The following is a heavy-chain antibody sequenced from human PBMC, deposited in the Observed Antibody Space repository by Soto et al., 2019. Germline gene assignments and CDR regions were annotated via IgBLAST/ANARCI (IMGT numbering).Heavy chain of an antibody. V-gene: IGHV3-23*01. J-gene: IGHJ4*02. CDR2: ISGSGGST. D-gene: IGHD3-3*01. CDR3: AKGETYYDFWSGYYSY. Sequence: GGSLRLSCAASGFTFSSYAMSWVRQAPGKGLEWVSAISGSGGSTYYADSVKGRFTISRDNSKNTLYLQMNSLRAEDTAVYYCAKGETYYDFWSGYYSYWGQGTLVTVSS. CDR1: GFTFSSYA.